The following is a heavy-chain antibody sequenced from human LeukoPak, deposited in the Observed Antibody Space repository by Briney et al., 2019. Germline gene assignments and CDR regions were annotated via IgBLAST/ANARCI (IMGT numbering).Heavy chain of an antibody. Sequence: ASVTVSCKASGYTFIDYYMHWVRQAPGQGLEWIGCISPNSGGTKYVQKFQGRVTMTRDTSITTVYMELSGLSFDDTAVYYCARGREIHGGSDTKLDGYWGQGTLVTVSS. D-gene: IGHD3-10*01. CDR2: ISPNSGGT. J-gene: IGHJ4*02. CDR1: GYTFIDYY. CDR3: ARGREIHGGSDTKLDGY. V-gene: IGHV1-2*02.